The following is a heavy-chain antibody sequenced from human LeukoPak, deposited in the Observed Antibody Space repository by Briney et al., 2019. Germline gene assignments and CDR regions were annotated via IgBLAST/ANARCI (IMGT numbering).Heavy chain of an antibody. V-gene: IGHV4-34*01. CDR2: IYYSGST. D-gene: IGHD3-16*02. CDR3: ARQIMITFGGVIVIGSWAFDI. Sequence: PSETLSLTCAVYGGSFSGYYWSWIRQPPGKGLEWIGSIYYSGSTYYNPSLKSRVTISVDTSKNQFSLKLSSVTAADTAVYYCARQIMITFGGVIVIGSWAFDIWGQGTMVTVSS. CDR1: GGSFSGYY. J-gene: IGHJ3*02.